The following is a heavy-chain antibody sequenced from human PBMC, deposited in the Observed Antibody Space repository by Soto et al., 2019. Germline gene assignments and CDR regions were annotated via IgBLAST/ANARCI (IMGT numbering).Heavy chain of an antibody. CDR2: IYSGGST. CDR3: ARDWWGSGAVAGNRWFDP. D-gene: IGHD6-19*01. Sequence: PGGSLRLSCAASGFTVSSNYMSWFRQAPGKGLEWVSVIYSGGSTYYSDSVKGRFTISRDNSKNTLYLQMDSLRADDTAVYYCARDWWGSGAVAGNRWFDPWGQGTLVTVAS. J-gene: IGHJ5*02. CDR1: GFTVSSNY. V-gene: IGHV3-66*01.